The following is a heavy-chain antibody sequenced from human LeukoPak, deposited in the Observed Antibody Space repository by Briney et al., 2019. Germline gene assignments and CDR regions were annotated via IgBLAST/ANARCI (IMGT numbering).Heavy chain of an antibody. V-gene: IGHV3-21*01. CDR3: ARFGPRGSYFDY. Sequence: GGSLRLSCEASGLTFSSYSINWVRQAPGKGLEWVSSISSSSNSIYYADSVKGRFTISRDNAKNSLYLQMDSLRAEDTAVYYCARFGPRGSYFDYWGQGTLVTVSS. D-gene: IGHD3-10*01. CDR2: ISSSSNSI. CDR1: GLTFSSYS. J-gene: IGHJ4*02.